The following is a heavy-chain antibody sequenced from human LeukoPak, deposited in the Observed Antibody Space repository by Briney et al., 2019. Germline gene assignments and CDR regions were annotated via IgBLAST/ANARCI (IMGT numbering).Heavy chain of an antibody. CDR1: GYTFTSRN. CDR3: ATMDVDGRGSDWFDT. V-gene: IGHV1-8*01. D-gene: IGHD2-2*03. Sequence: ASVKVSCKASGYTFTSRNINWVRQAIGQGLEWMGWMKPNDGNTGYSQKLKGRVTVTGNTPISTAYLELRNLRSEDTAVYYCATMDVDGRGSDWFDTWGQGTLVIVSS. J-gene: IGHJ5*02. CDR2: MKPNDGNT.